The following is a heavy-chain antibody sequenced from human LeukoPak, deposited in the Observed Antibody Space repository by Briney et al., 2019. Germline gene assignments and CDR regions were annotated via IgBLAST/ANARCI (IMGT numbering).Heavy chain of an antibody. CDR1: GLTVGSTY. CDR2: IFVGGST. D-gene: IGHD5-24*01. Sequence: GGSLRLSCAVSGLTVGSTYMSWVRQAPGKGLEWVSIIFVGGSTYHADSVKGRFIISRDNSKNTLYLQMNSLRAEDTAVYYCAKGGDGYNYYFDYWGQETLVTVSS. V-gene: IGHV3-53*01. J-gene: IGHJ4*02. CDR3: AKGGDGYNYYFDY.